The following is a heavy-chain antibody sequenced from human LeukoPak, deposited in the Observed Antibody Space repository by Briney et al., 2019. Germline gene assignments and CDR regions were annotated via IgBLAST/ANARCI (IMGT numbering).Heavy chain of an antibody. CDR2: TSSSRSIL. J-gene: IGHJ4*02. CDR1: GFTFSSYE. Sequence: GGSLKLSFAASGFTFSSYELNRVRPASGSGLDSSLSTSSSRSILFSADSVKGLVTVSRDNAENSLYLQMNSLRAEDTAVYYCARGSSRPDYWGQGTLVTVSS. D-gene: IGHD1-26*01. V-gene: IGHV3-48*03. CDR3: ARGSSRPDY.